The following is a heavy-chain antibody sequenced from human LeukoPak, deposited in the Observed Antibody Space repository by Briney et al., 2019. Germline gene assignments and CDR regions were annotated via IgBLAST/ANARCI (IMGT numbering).Heavy chain of an antibody. CDR1: GSTLRSNP. J-gene: IGHJ4*02. D-gene: IGHD6-19*01. CDR3: AKESDISGWYGVDY. Sequence: GGSLRLSCAPPGSTLRSNPMTWAPQAPGKGLEWASGISGSGGSTHYADSVKGRFTISRDNSKNTLSLQMNSLRAEDTAVYYCAKESDISGWYGVDYWGQGTLVTVSS. V-gene: IGHV3-23*01. CDR2: ISGSGGST.